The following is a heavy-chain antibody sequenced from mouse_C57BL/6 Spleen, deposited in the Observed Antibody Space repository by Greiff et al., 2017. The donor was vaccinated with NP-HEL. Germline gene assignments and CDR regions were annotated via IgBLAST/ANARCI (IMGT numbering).Heavy chain of an antibody. V-gene: IGHV1-63*01. J-gene: IGHJ1*03. CDR3: TSEGGRYFDV. CDR2: IYPGGGYT. CDR1: GYTFTNYW. Sequence: VQLQQSGAELVRPGTSVKMSCKASGYTFTNYWIGWAKQRPGHGLEWIGDIYPGGGYTNYNEKFKGKATLTADKSSSTAYMQFSSLTSEDSAVDYCTSEGGRYFDVWGTGTTVTVSS.